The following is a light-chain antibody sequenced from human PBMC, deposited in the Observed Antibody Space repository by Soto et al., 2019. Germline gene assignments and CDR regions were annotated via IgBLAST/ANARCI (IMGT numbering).Light chain of an antibody. CDR3: SSYAGSNNFVV. Sequence: QSVLTQPPSASGSPGQSVTISCTGTSSDVGGYNYVSWYQQHPGKAPKFMIYEVTKRPSGVPDRFSGSKSGNTASLTVSGLQAEDEADYYCSSYAGSNNFVVFGGWTKLTVL. CDR2: EVT. V-gene: IGLV2-8*01. J-gene: IGLJ2*01. CDR1: SSDVGGYNY.